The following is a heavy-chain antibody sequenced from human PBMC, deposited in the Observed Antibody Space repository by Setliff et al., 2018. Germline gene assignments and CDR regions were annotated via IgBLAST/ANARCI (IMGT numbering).Heavy chain of an antibody. Sequence: GGSLRLSWAASGFSLSNYAMHWVRQAQGKGLEWVAVISYDGINKYYADSVRGRFTISRDNSKNTLYLQMNSLRPEDTAVYYCAREADVRFKNYNFWSGSLGYWGQGTLVTVSS. CDR2: ISYDGINK. J-gene: IGHJ4*02. CDR3: AREADVRFKNYNFWSGSLGY. D-gene: IGHD3-3*01. V-gene: IGHV3-30*01. CDR1: GFSLSNYA.